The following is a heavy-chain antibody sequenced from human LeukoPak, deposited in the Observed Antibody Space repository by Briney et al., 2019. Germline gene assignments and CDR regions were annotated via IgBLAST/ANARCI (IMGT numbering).Heavy chain of an antibody. J-gene: IGHJ4*02. CDR1: GFTFSSYA. CDR3: ARDEGGAYIYF. Sequence: GGSLRLSCAASGFTFSSYAMSWVRQAPGKGLEWVSAISGSGGSTYYADSVKGRFTISRDNSKNTLYLQMNSLRAEDTALYYCARDEGGAYIYFWDQGTLVTVSS. D-gene: IGHD1-26*01. CDR2: ISGSGGST. V-gene: IGHV3-23*01.